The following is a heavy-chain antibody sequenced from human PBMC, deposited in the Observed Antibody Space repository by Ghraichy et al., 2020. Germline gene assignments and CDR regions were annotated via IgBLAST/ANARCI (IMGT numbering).Heavy chain of an antibody. D-gene: IGHD6-6*01. CDR1: GYTFTSYG. J-gene: IGHJ4*02. CDR3: ARAPEYSASSGAFDY. CDR2: ISGYNANT. Sequence: ASVKVSSKVSGYTFTSYGISWVRQAPGQGLEWMGWISGYNANTNYAQNFQGRVTMTTDTSTSTAYMELRSLRSDDTAMYYCARAPEYSASSGAFDYWGQGTLVTVSS. V-gene: IGHV1-18*01.